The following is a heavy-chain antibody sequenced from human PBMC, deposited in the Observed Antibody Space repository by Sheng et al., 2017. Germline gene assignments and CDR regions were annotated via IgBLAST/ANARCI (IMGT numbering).Heavy chain of an antibody. Sequence: EVQLVESGGTLVQPGGSLRLSCAASGFTVSSNYMNWVRQAPGKGLEWVSVIYSGGSTYYAGSVKGRCTISRDNSKNTLYFQMNSLRAEDTAVYYCARGEFYYDIWGRGNPWSPS. V-gene: IGHV3-66*01. J-gene: IGHJ3*02. CDR1: GFTVSSNY. CDR3: ARGEFYYDI. D-gene: IGHD2-8*01. CDR2: IYSGGST.